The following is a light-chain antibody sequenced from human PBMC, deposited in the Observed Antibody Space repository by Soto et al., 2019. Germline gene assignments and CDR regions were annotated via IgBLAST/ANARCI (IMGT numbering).Light chain of an antibody. CDR2: EAS. V-gene: IGKV1-12*01. CDR3: QQANSFPLT. CDR1: QGVNTW. J-gene: IGKJ4*01. Sequence: DIQMTQSPSSVSASVGDRVTITCRASQGVNTWLAWYQKKPGKAPELLIYEASSLHSGLPSRFSGSGSGTDFPLTISRLQPEDFAIYSCQQANSFPLTFGGGTKVEVQ.